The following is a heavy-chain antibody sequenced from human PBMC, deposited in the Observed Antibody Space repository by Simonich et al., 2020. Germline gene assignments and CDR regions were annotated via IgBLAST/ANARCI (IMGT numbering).Heavy chain of an antibody. V-gene: IGHV3-30*07. CDR1: GFTFSSYA. J-gene: IGHJ4*02. CDR2: ISYKGSNK. Sequence: QVQLVESGGGVVQPGRSLRLSCAASGFTFSSYAMHWVRQAPGKGLEWVEVISYKGSNKYYADSVKGRFTISRDKSKNTLYLQMNSLRAEDTAVYYCARELSKNGEAAAGYYFDYWGQGTLVTVSS. D-gene: IGHD6-13*01. CDR3: ARELSKNGEAAAGYYFDY.